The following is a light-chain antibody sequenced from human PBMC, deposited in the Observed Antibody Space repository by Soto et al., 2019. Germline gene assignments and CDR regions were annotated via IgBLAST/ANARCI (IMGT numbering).Light chain of an antibody. V-gene: IGKV3-15*01. J-gene: IGKJ4*01. Sequence: VMTQSPAALSVSPGERVTLSCRASQDIRSSLAWYQQKPAQAPRLLICGASIRATGGPATFSGSGSGTEFTLSISSLQSEHLGVYYCQQDSSWPLTFGGRAKVAIK. CDR3: QQDSSWPLT. CDR1: QDIRSS. CDR2: GAS.